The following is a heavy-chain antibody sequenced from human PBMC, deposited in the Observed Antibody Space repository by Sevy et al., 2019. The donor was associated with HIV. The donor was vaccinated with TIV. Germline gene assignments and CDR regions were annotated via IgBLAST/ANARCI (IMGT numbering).Heavy chain of an antibody. CDR3: ARGPPDGSYDYFDY. J-gene: IGHJ4*02. Sequence: GGSLRLSCAASGFSFSDYRMHWVRQAPGKGLEWVSSISGSSNYIYYADSMKGRFTISRDNAKNSLYLQMNSLRAEDTAVYYCARGPPDGSYDYFDYWGQGTLVTVSS. CDR2: ISGSSNYI. D-gene: IGHD1-26*01. CDR1: GFSFSDYR. V-gene: IGHV3-21*01.